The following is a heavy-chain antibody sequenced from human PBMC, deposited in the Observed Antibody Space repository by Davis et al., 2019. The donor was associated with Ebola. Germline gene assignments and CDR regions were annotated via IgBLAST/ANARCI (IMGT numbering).Heavy chain of an antibody. J-gene: IGHJ5*02. CDR2: INSDASST. Sequence: HTGGSLRLSCAASGFTFSSYWMHWVRQAPGKGLVWVSRINSDASSTSYADSVKGRFTISRDNAKNTLYLQMNSLRAEDTAVYYCARDEVVVAATGWFDPWGQGTLVTVSS. CDR1: GFTFSSYW. CDR3: ARDEVVVAATGWFDP. D-gene: IGHD2-15*01. V-gene: IGHV3-74*01.